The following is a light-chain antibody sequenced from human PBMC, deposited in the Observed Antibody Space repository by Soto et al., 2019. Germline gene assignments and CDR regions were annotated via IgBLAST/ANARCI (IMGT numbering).Light chain of an antibody. J-gene: IGKJ1*01. CDR2: GAS. V-gene: IGKV3-15*01. Sequence: EIVMTQSPATLSVSPGERATLSCRASQSVSSNLAWYQQKPGQAPRLVIYGASTRATGIPARFSGSGSGTEFILTISSLQSEDFAVYFCQQYNDWPPWTFGQGTKVDIK. CDR3: QQYNDWPPWT. CDR1: QSVSSN.